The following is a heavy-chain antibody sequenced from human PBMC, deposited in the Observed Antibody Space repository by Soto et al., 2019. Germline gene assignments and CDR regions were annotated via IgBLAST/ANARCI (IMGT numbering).Heavy chain of an antibody. Sequence: LKISCKGSGYSFTSYWIGWVRQMPGKGLEWMGIIYPGDSDTRYSPSFQGQVTISADKSISTAYLQWSSLKASDTAMYYCARHGMVRDPRRLPMSMDVWGQGTTVTVSS. J-gene: IGHJ6*02. CDR2: IYPGDSDT. D-gene: IGHD3-10*01. CDR3: ARHGMVRDPRRLPMSMDV. CDR1: GYSFTSYW. V-gene: IGHV5-51*01.